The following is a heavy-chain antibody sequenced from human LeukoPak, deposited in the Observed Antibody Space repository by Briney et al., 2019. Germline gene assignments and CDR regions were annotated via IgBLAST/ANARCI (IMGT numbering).Heavy chain of an antibody. J-gene: IGHJ4*02. CDR2: FDPEDGET. V-gene: IGHV1-24*01. CDR3: ATQGIVVVDHVTFDY. CDR1: GYTLTELS. D-gene: IGHD3-22*01. Sequence: GASVKASCKVSGYTLTELSMHWVRQAPGKGLEWMGGFDPEDGETIYAQKFQGRVTMTEDTSTDTAYMELSSLRSEDTAVYYCATQGIVVVDHVTFDYWGQGTLVTVSS.